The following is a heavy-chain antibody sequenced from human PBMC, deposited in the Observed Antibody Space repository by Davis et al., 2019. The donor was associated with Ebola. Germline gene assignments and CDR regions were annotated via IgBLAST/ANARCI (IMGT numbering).Heavy chain of an antibody. CDR2: IYDQST. V-gene: IGHV3-53*05. CDR3: ATTQWLREFDN. Sequence: GESLKIFCAASGFTFSSYSMNWVRQAPGKGLEWVSVIYDQSTAYADAVRGRFIISRDKSNNTLYLEMSSLRVDDTAVYDCATTQWLREFDNWGQGTLVTVSS. D-gene: IGHD6-19*01. CDR1: GFTFSSYS. J-gene: IGHJ4*02.